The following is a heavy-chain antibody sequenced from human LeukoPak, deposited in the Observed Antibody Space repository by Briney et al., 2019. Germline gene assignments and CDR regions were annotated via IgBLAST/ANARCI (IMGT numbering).Heavy chain of an antibody. CDR2: ISAYNGNT. Sequence: ASVKVSCKASGYTFTSYGISWVRQAPGQGLEWMGWISAYNGNTNYAQKLQGRVTMTTDTSTSTVYMELRSLRSDDTAVYYCAREGQRTRIVVGTNWFDPWGQGTLVTVSS. CDR3: AREGQRTRIVVGTNWFDP. CDR1: GYTFTSYG. V-gene: IGHV1-18*01. D-gene: IGHD2-2*01. J-gene: IGHJ5*02.